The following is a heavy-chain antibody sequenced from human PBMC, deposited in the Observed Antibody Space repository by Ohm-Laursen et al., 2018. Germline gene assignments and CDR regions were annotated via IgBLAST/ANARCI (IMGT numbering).Heavy chain of an antibody. CDR1: GFTFATFA. V-gene: IGHV3-23*01. J-gene: IGHJ5*02. CDR3: AKRGSGYYDWFDP. Sequence: GSLRLSCAASGFTFATFAMSWVRQAPGKGLEWVSVISNSGATTYYADSVKGRFTISRDNSKNTLHLQMNSLRAEDTGVYYCAKRGSGYYDWFDPWGQGTLVTVSS. CDR2: ISNSGATT. D-gene: IGHD3-22*01.